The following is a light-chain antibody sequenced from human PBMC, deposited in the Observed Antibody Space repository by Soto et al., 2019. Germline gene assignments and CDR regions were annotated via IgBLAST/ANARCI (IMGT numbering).Light chain of an antibody. Sequence: DIQMTQSPSSLSASVGDRVTMTFRASHSISSYLNWYQQKPGKAPKLLIYAASSLQSGVPSRFSGSGSGTDFTLTISSLQPDDFATYYCQQLNTYPPTFGQGTKVDIK. J-gene: IGKJ1*01. V-gene: IGKV1-39*01. CDR2: AAS. CDR1: HSISSY. CDR3: QQLNTYPPT.